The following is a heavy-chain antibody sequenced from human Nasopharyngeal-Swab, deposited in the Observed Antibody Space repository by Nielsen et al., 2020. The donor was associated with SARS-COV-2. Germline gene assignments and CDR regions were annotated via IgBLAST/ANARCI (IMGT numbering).Heavy chain of an antibody. CDR3: ARVSGYCSGDSCYGNFYYYGMDV. CDR2: IYYSGST. J-gene: IGHJ6*02. Sequence: GSLRLSCAVSGGSISSGGYYWSWIRQPPGKGLEWIGYIYYSGSTNYNPSLKSRVTISEDTSENQFSLRLSSVTAADTAVYYCARVSGYCSGDSCYGNFYYYGMDVWGQGTTVTVSS. D-gene: IGHD2-15*01. V-gene: IGHV4-61*08. CDR1: GGSISSGGYY.